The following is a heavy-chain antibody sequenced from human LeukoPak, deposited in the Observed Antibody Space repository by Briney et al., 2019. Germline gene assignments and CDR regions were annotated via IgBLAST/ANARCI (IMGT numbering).Heavy chain of an antibody. D-gene: IGHD5-24*01. J-gene: IGHJ4*02. CDR2: ISDSGVTT. CDR3: AKGGRDGYSLDYFDS. V-gene: IGHV3-23*01. Sequence: PGGSLRLSCAASRFTFSDSALSWVRQAPGKGLEWVSTISDSGVTTYYADSVKGRFTISRDNSENTLYLQMNSLRAEDTAIYFCAKGGRDGYSLDYFDSWGQGTLVTVSS. CDR1: RFTFSDSA.